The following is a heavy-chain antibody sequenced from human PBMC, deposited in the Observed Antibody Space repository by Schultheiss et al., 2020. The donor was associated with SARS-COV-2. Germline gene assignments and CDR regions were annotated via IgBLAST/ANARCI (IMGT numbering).Heavy chain of an antibody. Sequence: PGGSLRLSCAASGFNFRTYAMQWVRQAPGKGLEWVAGISFDGSQMTYADSLKGRSTISRDNSKNTLYLQMDSLRAGDTAVYYCARGRSDYDFWSGLLYWGQGSLVTVSS. CDR3: ARGRSDYDFWSGLLY. J-gene: IGHJ4*02. CDR2: ISFDGSQM. CDR1: GFNFRTYA. V-gene: IGHV3-30*07. D-gene: IGHD3-3*01.